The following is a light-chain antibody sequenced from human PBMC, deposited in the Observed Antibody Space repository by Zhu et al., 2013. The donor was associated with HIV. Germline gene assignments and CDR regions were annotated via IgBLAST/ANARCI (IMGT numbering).Light chain of an antibody. Sequence: DIQMTQSPSALSASVGDRVTITCQASQAISNYLNWYQQRPGTAPKLLIYDASNLATGVPSRFSGIGSGTHFTLIISTLQPEDIATYFCQHYGNFPLTFGGGTKVELK. CDR3: QHYGNFPLT. V-gene: IGKV1-33*01. J-gene: IGKJ4*01. CDR1: QAISNY. CDR2: DAS.